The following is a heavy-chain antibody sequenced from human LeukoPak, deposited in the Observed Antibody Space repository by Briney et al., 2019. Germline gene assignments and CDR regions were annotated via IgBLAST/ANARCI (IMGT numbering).Heavy chain of an antibody. CDR2: VYYSGST. V-gene: IGHV4-59*08. J-gene: IGHJ3*02. Sequence: SETLSLTCTVSGGSISSYSWNWIRQSPGRGLEWIGYVYYSGSTTYNPSLRSRVTISVDTSKNQFSLKLSSVTAADTAVYYCARLKARDAFDIWGQGTMVTVSS. CDR3: ARLKARDAFDI. CDR1: GGSISSYS.